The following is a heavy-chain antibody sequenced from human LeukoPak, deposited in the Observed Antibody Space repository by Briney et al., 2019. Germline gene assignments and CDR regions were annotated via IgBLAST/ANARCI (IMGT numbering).Heavy chain of an antibody. J-gene: IGHJ6*02. D-gene: IGHD6-19*01. CDR2: IYYSGST. V-gene: IGHV4-61*08. CDR1: DGSVSSVGYY. CDR3: ARDTGYSSGYYYGMDV. Sequence: SETLSLTCTVSDGSVSSVGYYWGWIRQPPGKGLEWIGYIYYSGSTNYNPSLKSRVTISVDTSKNQFSLKLSSVTAADTAVYYCARDTGYSSGYYYGMDVWGQGTTVTVSS.